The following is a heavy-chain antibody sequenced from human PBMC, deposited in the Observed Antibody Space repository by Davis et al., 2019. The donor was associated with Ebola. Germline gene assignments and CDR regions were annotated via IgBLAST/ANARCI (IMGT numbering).Heavy chain of an antibody. CDR3: AIPDCSGANCYSVYIKN. CDR2: ISWNSGSI. J-gene: IGHJ4*02. D-gene: IGHD2-15*01. CDR1: GFNFDDYA. V-gene: IGHV3-9*01. Sequence: SLKISCAASGFNFDDYAMHWVRQAPGKGLEWVSGISWNSGSIGYADSVKGRFTISRDNSNNLLYLQMNSLRAEDTAVYYCAIPDCSGANCYSVYIKNWGQGTLVTVSS.